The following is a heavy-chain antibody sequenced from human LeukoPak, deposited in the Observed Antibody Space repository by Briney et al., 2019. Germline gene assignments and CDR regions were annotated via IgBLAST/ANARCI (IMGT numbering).Heavy chain of an antibody. Sequence: GSLRLSCAASGFTFSSEWMHWVRQPPGKGLEWIGEINHSGSTNYNPSLKSRVTISVDTSKNQFSLKLSSVTAADTAVYYCARGPPYIVVVTAIGFFDYWGQGTLVTVSS. D-gene: IGHD2-21*02. J-gene: IGHJ4*02. CDR1: GFTFSSEW. V-gene: IGHV4-34*01. CDR3: ARGPPYIVVVTAIGFFDY. CDR2: INHSGST.